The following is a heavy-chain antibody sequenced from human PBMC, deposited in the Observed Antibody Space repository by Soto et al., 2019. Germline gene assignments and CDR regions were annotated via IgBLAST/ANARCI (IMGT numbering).Heavy chain of an antibody. V-gene: IGHV4-4*07. CDR1: GGSINSYW. Sequence: QVQLQESGPGLVKPSETLSLTCSVSGGSINSYWWSWIRQPAGKGLEWIGRVYSSGTTDYNPSLNSRATMSVETSMNQFSLKLTSVTAADTAVYYCARDIGSYASAEGYWGQGIQVTVSS. D-gene: IGHD3-10*01. CDR3: ARDIGSYASAEGY. J-gene: IGHJ4*02. CDR2: VYSSGTT.